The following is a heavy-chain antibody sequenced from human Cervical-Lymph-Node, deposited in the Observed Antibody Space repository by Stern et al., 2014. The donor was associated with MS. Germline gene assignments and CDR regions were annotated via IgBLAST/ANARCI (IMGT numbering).Heavy chain of an antibody. CDR1: GGSISSSSYY. V-gene: IGHV4-39*01. Sequence: QVQLQESGPGLVKPSETLSLTCTVSGGSISSSSYYWGWIRQPPGKGLEWIGSIYYSGSTYYNPSLKSRVTISVDTSKNQFSLKLSSVTAADTAVYYCARPEYSSSWSFDYWGQGTLVTVSS. D-gene: IGHD6-13*01. CDR2: IYYSGST. CDR3: ARPEYSSSWSFDY. J-gene: IGHJ4*02.